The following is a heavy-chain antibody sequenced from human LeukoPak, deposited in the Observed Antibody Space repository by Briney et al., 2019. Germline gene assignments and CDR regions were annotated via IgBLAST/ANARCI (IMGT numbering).Heavy chain of an antibody. Sequence: PGGSLRLSCAASGFAFNSYTITWVRQAPGKGLGSVSSITSRGSHIYIADSVKGRFTISRDNAKNSLFLQMSSLSVEDTAVYYCARVAQGATTENYFYYYMDVWGKGTTVTVSS. V-gene: IGHV3-21*01. CDR2: ITSRGSHI. D-gene: IGHD4-11*01. J-gene: IGHJ6*03. CDR1: GFAFNSYT. CDR3: ARVAQGATTENYFYYYMDV.